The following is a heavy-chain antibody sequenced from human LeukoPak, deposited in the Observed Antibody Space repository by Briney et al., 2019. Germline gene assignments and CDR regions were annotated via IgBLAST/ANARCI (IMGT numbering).Heavy chain of an antibody. D-gene: IGHD3-22*01. CDR2: INHRGRT. J-gene: IGHJ4*02. V-gene: IGHV4-34*01. CDR3: ARGQYDSGGYHYGIRAFYFDY. Sequence: SETLSLTCVVYGESFSGDFWTWLRQAPGKGLEWIGEINHRGRTNYSPSLTGRVTISVDTSMNQFSLQLRSVTAADTALYYCARGQYDSGGYHYGIRAFYFDYWGQGILVTVSS. CDR1: GESFSGDF.